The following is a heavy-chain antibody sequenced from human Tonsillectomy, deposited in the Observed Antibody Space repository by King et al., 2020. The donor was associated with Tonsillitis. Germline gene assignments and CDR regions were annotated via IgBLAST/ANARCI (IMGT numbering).Heavy chain of an antibody. V-gene: IGHV3-64D*06. J-gene: IGHJ4*02. CDR1: GFTFSSYA. CDR2: ISSNGGST. D-gene: IGHD5-12*01. Sequence: VQLVESGGGLVQPGGSLRLSCSASGFTFSSYAMHWVRQAPGKGLEYVSAISSNGGSTYYAESVKGRFTISRDNSKNTLYLQMSSLRAEDTAVYYCVKEGYSGYDWRGYYFDYWGQGTLVTVSS. CDR3: VKEGYSGYDWRGYYFDY.